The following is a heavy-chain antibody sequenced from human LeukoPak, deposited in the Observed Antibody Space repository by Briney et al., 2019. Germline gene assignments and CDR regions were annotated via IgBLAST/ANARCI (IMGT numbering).Heavy chain of an antibody. J-gene: IGHJ4*02. CDR2: IKSKTDGGTT. CDR1: GFTFSNAW. D-gene: IGHD6-13*01. CDR3: TPTIAAAGTTDY. V-gene: IGHV3-15*01. Sequence: PGGSLRLSCAASGFTFSNAWMSWVRQAPGKGLEWVGRIKSKTDGGTTDYAAPVKGRFTISRDDSKNTLYLQMNSLKTEDTAVYYCTPTIAAAGTTDYWGQGTLVTVSS.